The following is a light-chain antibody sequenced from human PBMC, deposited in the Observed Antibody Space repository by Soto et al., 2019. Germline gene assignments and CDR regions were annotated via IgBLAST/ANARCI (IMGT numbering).Light chain of an antibody. CDR1: QGMSTY. J-gene: IGKJ4*01. CDR3: QQLNGYQLA. V-gene: IGKV1-9*01. CDR2: SAS. Sequence: DIQLTQSPSFLSASVGDTVTITCRASQGMSTYLAWYQQKPGKVPKLLIRSASTLQSGVPPRFRGGGSGTEFTLTISTLKPDDSGIYYCQQLNGYQLAFGGGTNVEIK.